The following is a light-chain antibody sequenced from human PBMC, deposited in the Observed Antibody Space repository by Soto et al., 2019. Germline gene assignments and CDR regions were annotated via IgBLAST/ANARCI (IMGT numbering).Light chain of an antibody. Sequence: QSVLTQPRSVSGSPGQSVTISCTGTSSDVGGYNYVSWYEQYPGKAPKLVIYDVNKRPSGVPDRFSGSKSGNTASLTISGLRAEDEADYYCCSYTGNYTWVFGGGTKLTVL. CDR2: DVN. V-gene: IGLV2-11*01. CDR1: SSDVGGYNY. CDR3: CSYTGNYTWV. J-gene: IGLJ3*02.